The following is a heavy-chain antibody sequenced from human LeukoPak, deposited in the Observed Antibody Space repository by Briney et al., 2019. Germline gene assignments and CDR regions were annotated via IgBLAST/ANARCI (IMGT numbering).Heavy chain of an antibody. D-gene: IGHD2-2*01. Sequence: GGSLRLSCAASGFTFSDYYMSWIRQAPGKGLEWVSYISSSGSTIYYADSVKGRFTISRDNAKNSLYLQMNSLRAEDTAVYYCARDHCSSTSCYYRSDAFDIWGQGTTVTVSS. J-gene: IGHJ3*02. CDR1: GFTFSDYY. CDR3: ARDHCSSTSCYYRSDAFDI. CDR2: ISSSGSTI. V-gene: IGHV3-11*01.